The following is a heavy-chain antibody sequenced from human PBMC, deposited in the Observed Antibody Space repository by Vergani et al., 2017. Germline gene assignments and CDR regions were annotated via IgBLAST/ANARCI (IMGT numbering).Heavy chain of an antibody. D-gene: IGHD6-19*01. J-gene: IGHJ4*02. CDR3: ARRARDSSGWLNPSFDY. Sequence: EVQLVQSGAEVKKPGESLRISCKGSGYRFTSYWISWVRQMPGKGLEWMGRIDPSDSYTNYSPSFQGHVTISADKSISTAYLQWSSLKASDTAMYYCARRARDSSGWLNPSFDYWGQGTLVTVSS. CDR1: GYRFTSYW. V-gene: IGHV5-10-1*03. CDR2: IDPSDSYT.